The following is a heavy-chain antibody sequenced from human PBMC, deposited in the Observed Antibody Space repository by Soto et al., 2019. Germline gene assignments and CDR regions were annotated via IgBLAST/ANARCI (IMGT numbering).Heavy chain of an antibody. Sequence: PGGSLRLSCAASGLTVSSSYMSWVRQAPGKGLQWVSVIYSAGSTYYANSVKGRFTISTDISTNMLYLQMSSLTDEDTSVYYCARARAPDYRCAIFFVIGGQGALVTVSS. CDR1: GLTVSSSY. CDR3: ARARAPDYRCAIFFVI. CDR2: IYSAGST. J-gene: IGHJ4*01. V-gene: IGHV3-53*01. D-gene: IGHD2-21*01.